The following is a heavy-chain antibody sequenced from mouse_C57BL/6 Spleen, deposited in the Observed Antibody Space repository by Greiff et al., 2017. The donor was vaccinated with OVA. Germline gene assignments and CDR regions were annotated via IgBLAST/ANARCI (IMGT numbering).Heavy chain of an antibody. Sequence: RVESGEGLVKPGGSLKLSCAASGFTFSSYAMSWVRQTPEKRLEWVAYISSGGDYIYYADTVKGRFTISRDNARNTLYLQMSRLKSEDTAMYYCTREGRYYAMDYWGQGTSGTVSS. V-gene: IGHV5-9-1*02. CDR3: TREGRYYAMDY. CDR1: GFTFSSYA. CDR2: ISSGGDYI. J-gene: IGHJ4*01.